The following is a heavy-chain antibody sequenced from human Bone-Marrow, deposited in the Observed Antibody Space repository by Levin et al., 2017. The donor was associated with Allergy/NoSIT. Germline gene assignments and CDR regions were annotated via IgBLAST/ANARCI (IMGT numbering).Heavy chain of an antibody. V-gene: IGHV3-7*01. CDR3: ARDPSSTGQNYFDY. D-gene: IGHD2-2*01. J-gene: IGHJ4*02. Sequence: PGGSLRLSCAASGFTFSSYWMSWVRQAPGKGLEWVANIKQDGSEKYYVDSVKGRFTISRDNAKNSLYLQMNSLRAEDTAVYYCARDPSSTGQNYFDYWGQGTLVTVSS. CDR2: IKQDGSEK. CDR1: GFTFSSYW.